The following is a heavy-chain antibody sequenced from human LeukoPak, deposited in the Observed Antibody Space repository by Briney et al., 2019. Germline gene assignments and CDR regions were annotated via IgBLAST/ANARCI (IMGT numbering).Heavy chain of an antibody. V-gene: IGHV3-33*01. CDR2: IWYDGSHI. D-gene: IGHD1-7*01. Sequence: GGSLRLSCATSGFNFNSYGFHWVRQAPGKGLEWVAIIWYDGSHISYAAYVKGRFTISRDRSKSTVYLQMNGLRVEDTAVYYCSRGTGTTDYWGQGTLVTVSS. CDR3: SRGTGTTDY. J-gene: IGHJ4*02. CDR1: GFNFNSYG.